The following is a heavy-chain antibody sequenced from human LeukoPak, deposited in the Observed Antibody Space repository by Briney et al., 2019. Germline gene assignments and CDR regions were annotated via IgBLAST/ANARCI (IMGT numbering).Heavy chain of an antibody. CDR3: ARQGVGYDEPIDY. J-gene: IGHJ4*02. CDR1: GFTFSSCT. CDR2: ISSSSSYI. D-gene: IGHD5-12*01. V-gene: IGHV3-21*01. Sequence: PGGSLRLSCAGSGFTFSSCTMNWVRQAPGKGLEWVSSISSSSSYIYYADSVKGRFTISRDNAKKSLYLQMNSLRAEDTAVYYCARQGVGYDEPIDYWGQGTLVTVSS.